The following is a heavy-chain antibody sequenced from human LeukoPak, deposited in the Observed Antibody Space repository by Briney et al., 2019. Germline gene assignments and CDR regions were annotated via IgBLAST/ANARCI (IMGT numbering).Heavy chain of an antibody. V-gene: IGHV3-23*01. CDR2: ITGTGGST. Sequence: GGSLRLSCAASGFTFSSYAMSWVRQVPGKGLEWVSTITGTGGSTYYANSVKGRFTISGDNSKNTLYLQMNSLRAEDTAVYYCAKDTCSSTSCYFDYWGQGTQVTVSS. J-gene: IGHJ4*02. CDR3: AKDTCSSTSCYFDY. CDR1: GFTFSSYA. D-gene: IGHD2-2*01.